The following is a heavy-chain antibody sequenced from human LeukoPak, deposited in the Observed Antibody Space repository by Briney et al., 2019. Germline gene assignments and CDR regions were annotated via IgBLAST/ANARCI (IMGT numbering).Heavy chain of an antibody. V-gene: IGHV4-30-2*01. Sequence: SETLSLTCAVSGGSISSGGYSWSWIRQPPGKGLEWIGYIYHSGSTYYNPSLKSRVTISVDRSKNQFSLKLSPVTAADTAVYYCAREGYDILTGIGYFDLWGRGTLVTVSS. J-gene: IGHJ2*01. CDR2: IYHSGST. CDR1: GGSISSGGYS. D-gene: IGHD3-9*01. CDR3: AREGYDILTGIGYFDL.